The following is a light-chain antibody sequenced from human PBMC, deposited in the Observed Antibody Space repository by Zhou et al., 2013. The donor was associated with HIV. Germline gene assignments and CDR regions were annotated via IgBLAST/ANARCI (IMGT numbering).Light chain of an antibody. CDR1: QTVSGRY. Sequence: EVLMTQSPVTLSVSPGERVTLSCRASQTVSGRYLAWFQQRPGQTPRLLIHHASIRATGTPDRFSGSGSGTDFTLTISRLEPEDFAVYYCQHYGSSLYTFGQGTRLEIK. V-gene: IGKV3-20*01. CDR3: QHYGSSLYT. CDR2: HAS. J-gene: IGKJ2*01.